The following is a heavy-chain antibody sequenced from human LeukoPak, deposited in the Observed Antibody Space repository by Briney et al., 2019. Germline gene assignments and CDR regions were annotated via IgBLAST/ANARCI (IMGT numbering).Heavy chain of an antibody. CDR1: GFTFGDDG. D-gene: IGHD4-17*01. J-gene: IGHJ4*02. CDR3: ARGLHDYGDSNYYFDQ. CDR2: IRKKAYDETT. V-gene: IGHV3-49*03. Sequence: QSGGSLRLSCSASGFTFGDDGWSWFRLAPGKGLEWISLIRKKAYDETTEYAASVRGRFIISRDDAKSIAYLHMNSLKTEDTALYYCARGLHDYGDSNYYFDQWGQGTLVTVSS.